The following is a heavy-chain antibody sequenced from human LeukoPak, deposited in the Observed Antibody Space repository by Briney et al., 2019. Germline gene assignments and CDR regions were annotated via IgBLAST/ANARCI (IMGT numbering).Heavy chain of an antibody. V-gene: IGHV1-8*01. D-gene: IGHD3-3*01. CDR2: MNPNSGNT. Sequence: ASVKVSCKASGYTFTSYDINWVRQATGQGLEWMGWMNPNSGNTGYAQKFQGRVTMTRNTFISTAYMELSSLRSEDTAVYYCARGRQYDFWSGYYRNPYYYYGMDVWGQGTTVTVSS. CDR1: GYTFTSYD. J-gene: IGHJ6*02. CDR3: ARGRQYDFWSGYYRNPYYYYGMDV.